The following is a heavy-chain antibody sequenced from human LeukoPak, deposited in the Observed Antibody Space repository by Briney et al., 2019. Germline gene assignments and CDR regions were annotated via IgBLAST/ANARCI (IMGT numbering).Heavy chain of an antibody. Sequence: SGPTLVNPTQTLTLTCTFSGFSLSTTGVGVGWIRQPPGKALEWLAHVYWDDDKRYSPSLRTRLTITKDTSKNQVVLTMANMDPVDTATYFCARPYFFGSGLYFDYWGQGSLVTVSS. CDR2: VYWDDDK. CDR1: GFSLSTTGVG. CDR3: ARPYFFGSGLYFDY. D-gene: IGHD3-10*01. J-gene: IGHJ4*02. V-gene: IGHV2-5*02.